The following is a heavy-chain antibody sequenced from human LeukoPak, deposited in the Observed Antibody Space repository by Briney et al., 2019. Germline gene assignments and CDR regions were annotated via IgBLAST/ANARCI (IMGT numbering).Heavy chain of an antibody. D-gene: IGHD6-19*01. Sequence: GGSLRLSCSASGFTFSSYGMHWVRQAPGKGLEWVAVISYDGSNKYYADSVKGRFTISRDNSKNTLYLQMNSLRAEDTAVYYCAKDWHSSGWYYFDYWGQGTLVTVSS. V-gene: IGHV3-30*18. J-gene: IGHJ4*02. CDR2: ISYDGSNK. CDR1: GFTFSSYG. CDR3: AKDWHSSGWYYFDY.